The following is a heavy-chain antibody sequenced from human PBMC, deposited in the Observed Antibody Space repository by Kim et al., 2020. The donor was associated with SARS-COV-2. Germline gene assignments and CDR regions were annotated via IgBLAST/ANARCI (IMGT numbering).Heavy chain of an antibody. V-gene: IGHV3-23*01. J-gene: IGHJ5*02. Sequence: GGSLRLSCEGFGFTFSSYVMIWVRKAPGKGLEWVSFINNRGDKTDFADSVKGRFTTSRDNSKKTFYLEMSGLRVDDTAIYYCVRGSYDFSSGFPFDLWGPGTVVTVSS. CDR2: INNRGDKT. CDR3: VRGSYDFSSGFPFDL. D-gene: IGHD3-3*01. CDR1: GFTFSSYV.